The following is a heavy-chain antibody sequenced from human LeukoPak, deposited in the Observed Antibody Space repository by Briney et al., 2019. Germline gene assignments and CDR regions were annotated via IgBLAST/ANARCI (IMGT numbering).Heavy chain of an antibody. V-gene: IGHV4-59*12. D-gene: IGHD6-6*01. J-gene: IGHJ5*02. CDR1: GGSISSYY. Sequence: PSETLSLTCTVSGGSISSYYWSWIRQPPGKGLEWVGYIYYSGSTNYNPSLKSRVTISVDTSKNQFSLKLSSVTAADTAVYYWAIDNPFSSSSSPSWGQGTLVTVSS. CDR3: AIDNPFSSSSSPS. CDR2: IYYSGST.